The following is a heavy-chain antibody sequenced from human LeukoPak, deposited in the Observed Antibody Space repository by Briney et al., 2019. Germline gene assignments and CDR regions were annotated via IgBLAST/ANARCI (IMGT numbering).Heavy chain of an antibody. CDR3: ARVLRGDYPLFDC. J-gene: IGHJ4*02. Sequence: PSQTLSLTCTVSGGSISSGDYYWSWIRQPPGKGLEWIGYIYYSGSTYYNPSLKSRVTISVDTSKNQFSLKLSSVTAADTAVYYCARVLRGDYPLFDCWGQGTLVTVSS. CDR2: IYYSGST. CDR1: GGSISSGDYY. D-gene: IGHD4-17*01. V-gene: IGHV4-30-4*01.